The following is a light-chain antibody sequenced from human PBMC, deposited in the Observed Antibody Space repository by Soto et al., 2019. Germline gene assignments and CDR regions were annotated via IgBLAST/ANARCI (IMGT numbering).Light chain of an antibody. CDR2: EVS. CDR3: TSYAGSDTYV. CDR1: SSDVGGYNY. J-gene: IGLJ1*01. V-gene: IGLV2-8*01. Sequence: SALTQPPSASESPGQSVTISCTGTSSDVGGYNYVSWYQQHPGKAPKLMIYEVSKRPSGVPDRFSGSKSGNTASLTVSGLQAEDEADYYCTSYAGSDTYVFGTGTKVTVL.